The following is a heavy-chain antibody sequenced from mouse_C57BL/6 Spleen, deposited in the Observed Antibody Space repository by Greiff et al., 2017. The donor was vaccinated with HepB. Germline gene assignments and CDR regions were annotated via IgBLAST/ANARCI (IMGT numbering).Heavy chain of an antibody. CDR2: INPSNGGT. CDR1: GYTFTSYW. J-gene: IGHJ1*03. CDR3: AYYGSSYGWYFDV. D-gene: IGHD1-1*01. V-gene: IGHV1-53*01. Sequence: QVHVKQPGTELVKPGASVKLSCKASGYTFTSYWMHWVKQRPGQGLEWIGNINPSNGGTNYNEKFKSKATLTVDKSSSTAYMQLSSLTSEDSAVYYCAYYGSSYGWYFDVWGTGTTVTVSS.